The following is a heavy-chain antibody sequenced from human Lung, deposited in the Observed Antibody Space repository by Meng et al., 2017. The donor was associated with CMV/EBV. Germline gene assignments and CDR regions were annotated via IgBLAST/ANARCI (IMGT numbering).Heavy chain of an antibody. D-gene: IGHD6-19*01. V-gene: IGHV4-4*02. CDR2: IYHSGGT. CDR1: GGSISISTW. CDR3: ARDPYATGWAG. J-gene: IGHJ4*02. Sequence: QRQLQEAGPGLVKPSGTLSLPCAVSGGSISISTWWSWVRQPPGKGLEWIGEIYHSGGTNYNPSLRGRVTISLDKSKNQFSLTLRSATAADTAVYYCARDPYATGWAGWGQGTLVTVSS.